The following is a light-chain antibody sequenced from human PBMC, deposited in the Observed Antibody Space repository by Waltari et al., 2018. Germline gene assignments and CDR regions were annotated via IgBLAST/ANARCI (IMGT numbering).Light chain of an antibody. V-gene: IGKV2-30*02. CDR2: QVS. J-gene: IGKJ3*01. CDR3: RQGGHLAFT. CDR1: QSLVHSNGNTY. Sequence: DVVMTQSPLSLPITPGQPASISCRSSQSLVHSNGNTYLSWYQQKPGQPPRLLIYQVSNRYSGVPDSFSGDGAGTDFKLKISRVEAGDVGVYYCRQGGHLAFTFGPGTKLDIK.